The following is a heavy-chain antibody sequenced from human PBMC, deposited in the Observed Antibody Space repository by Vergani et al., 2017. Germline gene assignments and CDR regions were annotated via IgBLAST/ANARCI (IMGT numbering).Heavy chain of an antibody. CDR1: EYSFGNYW. CDR3: ARHTTYTDS. J-gene: IGHJ4*02. V-gene: IGHV5-51*01. CDR2: IYPADSDT. Sequence: EVVLVQSGPEMRKPGESLKISCKGSEYSFGNYWIGWVRQMPGKGLEWMGIIYPADSDTRYSPSFQGKVTISADKSISTAFLQWDSLKASDTALYYCARHTTYTDSWGQGTLVTVSS. D-gene: IGHD1-1*01.